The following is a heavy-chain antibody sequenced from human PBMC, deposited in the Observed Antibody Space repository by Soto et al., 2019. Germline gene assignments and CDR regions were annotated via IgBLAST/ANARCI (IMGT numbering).Heavy chain of an antibody. D-gene: IGHD6-6*01. J-gene: IGHJ4*02. Sequence: QVQLVESGGGVVQPGRSLRLSCAASGFAFSSYGMHWVRQTPGKGLEWVALIWYDGSNKYYADSVKGRFTISRDNSKNTLYLQMHSLRAEHTAVYFCARSPPGVAGRYYFDFWGQGTRVTVSS. V-gene: IGHV3-33*01. CDR3: ARSPPGVAGRYYFDF. CDR1: GFAFSSYG. CDR2: IWYDGSNK.